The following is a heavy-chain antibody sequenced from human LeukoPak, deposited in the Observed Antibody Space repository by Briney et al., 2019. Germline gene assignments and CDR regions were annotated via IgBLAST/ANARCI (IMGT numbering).Heavy chain of an antibody. V-gene: IGHV3-74*01. Sequence: GGSLRLSCAASGFSFSTSWMHWVRQAPGKGLVWVSRINPDGSITNYADSVKGRFTISRDNANNMLYLLMNSLRVDDTTVYYCVRAPLGTSDYWGQGTLVTVSS. J-gene: IGHJ4*02. CDR2: INPDGSIT. CDR3: VRAPLGTSDY. D-gene: IGHD3-16*01. CDR1: GFSFSTSW.